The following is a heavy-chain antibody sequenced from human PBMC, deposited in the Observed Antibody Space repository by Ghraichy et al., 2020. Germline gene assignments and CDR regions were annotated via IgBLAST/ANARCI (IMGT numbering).Heavy chain of an antibody. Sequence: SETLSLTCTVSGGSISSSSYYWGWIRQPPGKGLEWIGSIYYSGSTYYNPSLKSRVTISVDTSKNQFSLKLSSVTAADTAVYYCARLGPEAAAGYPFDYWGQGTLVTVSS. CDR2: IYYSGST. V-gene: IGHV4-39*01. CDR3: ARLGPEAAAGYPFDY. J-gene: IGHJ4*02. CDR1: GGSISSSSYY. D-gene: IGHD6-13*01.